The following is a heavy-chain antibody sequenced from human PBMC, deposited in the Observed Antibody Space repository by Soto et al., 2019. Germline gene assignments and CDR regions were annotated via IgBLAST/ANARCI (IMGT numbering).Heavy chain of an antibody. CDR1: GFTFSSYA. CDR2: ISGSGGST. J-gene: IGHJ6*02. CDR3: AKDRYSGSHGNVQYHYGMDV. D-gene: IGHD1-26*01. V-gene: IGHV3-23*01. Sequence: GGSLRLSCAASGFTFSSYAMSWVRQAPGKGLEWVSAISGSGGSTYYADSVKGRFTISRDNSKNTLYLHMNSLRAEDTTVYYCAKDRYSGSHGNVQYHYGMDVWGQGTTVTVSS.